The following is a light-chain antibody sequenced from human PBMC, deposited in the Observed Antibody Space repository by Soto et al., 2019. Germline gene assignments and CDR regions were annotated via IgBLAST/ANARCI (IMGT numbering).Light chain of an antibody. CDR1: QSVSSY. Sequence: ELGLTQSPATLSLSPGETATLSFRASQSVSSYLASYQQKPCQAPRLLIYDVSNRATGIPAWFSGSGSGTAFALTISSLEPEDFEVYYCQHRSNWPLTFGGGTKVEIK. V-gene: IGKV3-11*01. J-gene: IGKJ4*01. CDR3: QHRSNWPLT. CDR2: DVS.